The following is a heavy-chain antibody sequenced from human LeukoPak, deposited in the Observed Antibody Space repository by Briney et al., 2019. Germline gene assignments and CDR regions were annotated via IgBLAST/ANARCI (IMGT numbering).Heavy chain of an antibody. J-gene: IGHJ4*02. CDR3: AKRRSSSTSCCNY. CDR1: GFTFNNYA. Sequence: PGGSLRLSCAASGFTFNNYAMSWVRQAPGKGLEWVSAISGSGGSTYYADSVKGRFTISRDNSKNTLYLQMNSLRAEDTAVYYCAKRRSSSTSCCNYWGQGTLVTVSS. D-gene: IGHD2-2*01. CDR2: ISGSGGST. V-gene: IGHV3-23*01.